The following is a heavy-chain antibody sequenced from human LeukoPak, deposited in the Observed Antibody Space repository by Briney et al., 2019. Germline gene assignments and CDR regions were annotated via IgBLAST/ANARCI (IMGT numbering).Heavy chain of an antibody. D-gene: IGHD3-10*01. CDR2: INPSGGST. Sequence: GASVKVSCKASGYTFTSYYMHWVRQAPGQGLEWMGIINPSGGSTSYAQKFQGRVTMTRDTSTSTVYMELSSLRSEDTAVYYCAKSSPNGSGSYYNAYNWFDPWGQGTLVTVSS. V-gene: IGHV1-46*03. CDR3: AKSSPNGSGSYYNAYNWFDP. CDR1: GYTFTSYY. J-gene: IGHJ5*02.